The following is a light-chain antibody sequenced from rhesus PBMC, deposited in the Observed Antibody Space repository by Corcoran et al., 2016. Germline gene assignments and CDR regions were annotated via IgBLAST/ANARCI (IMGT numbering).Light chain of an antibody. Sequence: ETVVTQSPATLSLSPGERATLSCRASQSVGSYLAWYQQKPGQAPRLLIYGASNRATGIPDRFSGSGSGTEFTLTNSSLEPEDVGVYYCQQSSNLYSFGQGTKVEIK. V-gene: IGKV3-24*04. CDR3: QQSSNLYS. CDR2: GAS. CDR1: QSVGSY. J-gene: IGKJ2*01.